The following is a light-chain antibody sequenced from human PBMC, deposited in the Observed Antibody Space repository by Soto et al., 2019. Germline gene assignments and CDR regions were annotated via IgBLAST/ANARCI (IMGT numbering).Light chain of an antibody. CDR3: SSYTSSSTKV. Sequence: QAVVTQPASVSGSPGQSITISCTGTSSDVGGYKYVSWYQHHPGKAPKLMIYEVNIRPSGVSDRFSGSKSGNTASLTISGLQAEDEADYYCSSYTSSSTKVFGGGTQLTVL. J-gene: IGLJ2*01. V-gene: IGLV2-14*01. CDR1: SSDVGGYKY. CDR2: EVN.